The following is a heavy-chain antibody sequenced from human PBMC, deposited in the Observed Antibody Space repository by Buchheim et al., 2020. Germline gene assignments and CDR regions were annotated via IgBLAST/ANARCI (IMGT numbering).Heavy chain of an antibody. CDR2: IWYDGSNK. D-gene: IGHD1-7*01. CDR3: AKGGELSGPLGDY. Sequence: QVQLVESGGGVVQPGRSLRLSCAASGFTFSSYGMHWVRQAPGKGLEWVAVIWYDGSNKYYADSVKGRFTISRDNSKNTLYLQMNSLRAEDTAVYYCAKGGELSGPLGDYWGQGTL. V-gene: IGHV3-33*06. J-gene: IGHJ4*02. CDR1: GFTFSSYG.